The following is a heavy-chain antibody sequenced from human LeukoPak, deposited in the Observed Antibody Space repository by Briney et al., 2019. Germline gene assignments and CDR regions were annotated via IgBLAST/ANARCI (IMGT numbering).Heavy chain of an antibody. CDR3: TREGTYYDFSGGYYYYYYMDV. J-gene: IGHJ6*03. Sequence: GGSLRLSCAASGFTFSGSAMHWVRQASGKGLEWVGRIRSKANSYATAYAASVEGRFTISRDDSKNTAYLQMNSLKTEDTAVYYCTREGTYYDFSGGYYYYYYMDVWGKGTTVTVSS. CDR1: GFTFSGSA. CDR2: IRSKANSYAT. D-gene: IGHD3-3*01. V-gene: IGHV3-73*01.